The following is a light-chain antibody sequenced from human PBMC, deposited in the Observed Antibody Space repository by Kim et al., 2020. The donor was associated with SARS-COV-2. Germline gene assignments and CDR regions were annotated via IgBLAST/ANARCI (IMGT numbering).Light chain of an antibody. CDR2: GKI. CDR1: RPNIRTGYG. V-gene: IGLV1-40*01. CDR3: QSYDTTLSAFV. Sequence: QRVTIACTDSRPNIRTGYGVQWYQQFPGKAPKLLISGKINRPSGVPDRFSGSKSVTSASLVITGLQGEDEADYYCQSYDTTLSAFVFGTGTKVTVL. J-gene: IGLJ1*01.